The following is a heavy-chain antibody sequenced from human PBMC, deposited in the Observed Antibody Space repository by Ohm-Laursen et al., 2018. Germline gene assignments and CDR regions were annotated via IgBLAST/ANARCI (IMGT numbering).Heavy chain of an antibody. CDR1: GFTFSSYE. D-gene: IGHD3-10*01. CDR3: ASCNGELDYPLW. Sequence: SLRLSCAASGFTFSSYEMNWVRQAPGKGLEWVSYISSSGSTIYYADSVKGRFTISRDNAKNSLYLQMNSLRAEDTAVYYCASCNGELDYPLWWGQGTLVTVSS. J-gene: IGHJ4*02. CDR2: ISSSGSTI. V-gene: IGHV3-48*03.